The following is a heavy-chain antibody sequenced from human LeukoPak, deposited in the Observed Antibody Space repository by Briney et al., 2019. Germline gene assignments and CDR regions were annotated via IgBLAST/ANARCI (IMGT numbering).Heavy chain of an antibody. D-gene: IGHD6-13*01. CDR1: GNIFTGYY. Sequence: DSVKVSCKTSGNIFTGYYIHWVRQAPGRGLEWMGWINPNNGDANFAQKFQGRVTFTRDSSISTVYMDLSRLRSDDTAVYYCARAGAAAVPDWYFDLWGRGTLVTVPS. CDR3: ARAGAAAVPDWYFDL. V-gene: IGHV1-2*02. CDR2: INPNNGDA. J-gene: IGHJ2*01.